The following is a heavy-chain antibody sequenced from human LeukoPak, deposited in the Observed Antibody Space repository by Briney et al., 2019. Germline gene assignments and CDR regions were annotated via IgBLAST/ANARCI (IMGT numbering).Heavy chain of an antibody. D-gene: IGHD4-23*01. CDR3: ARHTNDYGGYGDY. J-gene: IGHJ4*02. CDR2: IYPGDSDT. V-gene: IGHV5-51*01. Sequence: PGESLKISCKGSGYSFTSYWIAWVRQMPGKGLEWMGIIYPGDSDTRYSPSFQGQVTISADKSISAAYLQWSSLKASDTAMYYCARHTNDYGGYGDYWGQGTLVTVSS. CDR1: GYSFTSYW.